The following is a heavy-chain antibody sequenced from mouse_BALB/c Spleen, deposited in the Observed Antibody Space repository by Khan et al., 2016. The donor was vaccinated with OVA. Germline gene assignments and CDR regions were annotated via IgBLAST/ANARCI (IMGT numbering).Heavy chain of an antibody. J-gene: IGHJ2*01. CDR2: ISYSGNT. CDR1: GYSITSDYA. D-gene: IGHD1-1*01. CDR3: ARVYGGDFDY. V-gene: IGHV3-2*02. Sequence: EVQLQESGPGLVKPSQSLSLTCTATGYSITSDYAWNWIRQFPGNKLEWMGYISYSGNTNYNPSLKSRISFSRDTSKNQFFLQLNSVTIEDTATYYCARVYGGDFDYWGQGTTLTVSS.